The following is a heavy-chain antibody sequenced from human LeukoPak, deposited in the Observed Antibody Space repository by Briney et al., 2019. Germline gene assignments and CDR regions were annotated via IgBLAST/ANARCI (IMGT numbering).Heavy chain of an antibody. J-gene: IGHJ4*02. V-gene: IGHV6-1*01. CDR1: GDSVSSNSAA. CDR2: TYYRSKWYN. D-gene: IGHD2-2*01. Sequence: SQTLSLTCAISGDSVSSNSAAWNWIRQSPSRGLEWLGRTYYRSKWYNDYAVSVKSRITINPDTSKNQFSLQLNSVTPEDTAVYYCARDLVIYSSSWYYFDYWGQGTLVTVSS. CDR3: ARDLVIYSSSWYYFDY.